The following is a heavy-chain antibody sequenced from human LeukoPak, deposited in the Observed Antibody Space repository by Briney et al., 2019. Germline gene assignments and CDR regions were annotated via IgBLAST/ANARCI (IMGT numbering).Heavy chain of an antibody. CDR1: GFTFSSYG. V-gene: IGHV3-30*18. CDR3: AKVDYYDSKTPYS. J-gene: IGHJ4*02. Sequence: PGGSLRLSCAASGFTFSSYGMHWVRQAPGKGLEWVAVISYDGSNKYYADSVKGRFTISRDNSKNTLYLQMNSLRAEDTAVYYCAKVDYYDSKTPYSWGQGTLVTVSS. CDR2: ISYDGSNK. D-gene: IGHD3-22*01.